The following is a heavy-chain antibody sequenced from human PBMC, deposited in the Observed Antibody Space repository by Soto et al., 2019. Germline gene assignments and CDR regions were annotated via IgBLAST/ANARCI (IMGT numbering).Heavy chain of an antibody. CDR1: GFTFNNYA. Sequence: EVQLLESGGGLVQPGGSLRLSCAASGFTFNNYAMGWVRQAPGKGLEWVSAITGSGSDTYYLDSVKGRFTISRDNSKNTLFLQMNSLRAEDTATYYCAKLGSSAWSPHYYFDYWGQGTLVTVSS. CDR2: ITGSGSDT. J-gene: IGHJ4*02. D-gene: IGHD3-10*01. V-gene: IGHV3-23*01. CDR3: AKLGSSAWSPHYYFDY.